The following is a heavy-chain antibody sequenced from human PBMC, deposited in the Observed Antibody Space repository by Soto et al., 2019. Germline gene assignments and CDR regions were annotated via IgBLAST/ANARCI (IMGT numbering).Heavy chain of an antibody. J-gene: IGHJ4*02. Sequence: QLQLQESGPGLVQPSETLSLTCTVSGGSISSSSYYWGWIRQPPGNGLEWFGTIYYSGTTNYNPSLKSRVTISVDTSQNQFSLKLNSLTAADTAVYYCASLLGIKFDYWGQGALVTVSS. CDR2: IYYSGTT. CDR1: GGSISSSSYY. D-gene: IGHD3-10*01. CDR3: ASLLGIKFDY. V-gene: IGHV4-39*01.